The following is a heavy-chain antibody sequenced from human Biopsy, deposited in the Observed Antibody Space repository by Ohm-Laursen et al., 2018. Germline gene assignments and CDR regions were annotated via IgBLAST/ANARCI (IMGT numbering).Heavy chain of an antibody. D-gene: IGHD3/OR15-3a*01. V-gene: IGHV3-11*01. J-gene: IGHJ6*02. CDR1: GFTVYNNY. CDR2: ISPSGSDV. CDR3: ARNLRLAITMNSGETTHSLHFAMDV. Sequence: SLRLSCAAPGFTVYNNYMTWVRQTPGKGLEWVSNISPSGSDVKSADFVRGRFSLSRDNAKKSLYLQMSSLRAEDTAIYYCARNLRLAITMNSGETTHSLHFAMDVWGQGASVIVSS.